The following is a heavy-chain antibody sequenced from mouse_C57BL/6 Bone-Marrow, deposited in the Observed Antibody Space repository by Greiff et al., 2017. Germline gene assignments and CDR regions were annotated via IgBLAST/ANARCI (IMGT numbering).Heavy chain of an antibody. CDR3: ARGVWSYFDY. J-gene: IGHJ2*01. D-gene: IGHD2-10*02. CDR2: ILPGSGST. Sequence: VQLQQSGAELMKPGASVKLSCQATGYTFTGYWIAWVKQRPGHGLEWIGVILPGSGSTHYHEKFKGQATFTADPSSNTAYIQLSSLTTEDSAIYYCARGVWSYFDYWGQGTTLTVSA. CDR1: GYTFTGYW. V-gene: IGHV1-9*01.